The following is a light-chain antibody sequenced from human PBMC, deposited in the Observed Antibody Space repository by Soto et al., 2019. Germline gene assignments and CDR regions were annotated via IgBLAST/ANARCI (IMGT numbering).Light chain of an antibody. CDR1: QSVSSTS. J-gene: IGKJ4*01. V-gene: IGKV3-20*01. CDR2: HVS. Sequence: DIVLTQSPGTLYLSPGERAILSCRASQSVSSTSLAWYQQRPGQAPRLLIYHVSSRANGIPDRFSGRGSGTDFTLTISPLEPEDFAVYYCQQYGTSSLTFGGGTRVEI. CDR3: QQYGTSSLT.